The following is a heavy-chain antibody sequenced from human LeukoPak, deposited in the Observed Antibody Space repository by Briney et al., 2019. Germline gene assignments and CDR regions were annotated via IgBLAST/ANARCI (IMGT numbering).Heavy chain of an antibody. J-gene: IGHJ6*02. CDR2: IYTSGST. Sequence: SETLSLTCTVSGGSISSYYWSWIRQPAGKGLGWIGRIYTSGSTNYNPSLKSRVTMSVDTSKNQFSLKLSSVTAADTAVYYCARELAETYYYYGMDVWGQGTTVTVSS. CDR1: GGSISSYY. CDR3: ARELAETYYYYGMDV. V-gene: IGHV4-4*07.